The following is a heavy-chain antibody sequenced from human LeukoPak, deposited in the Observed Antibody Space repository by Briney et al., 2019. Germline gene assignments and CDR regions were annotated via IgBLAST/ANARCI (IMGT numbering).Heavy chain of an antibody. CDR1: GFTFSSYA. J-gene: IGHJ1*01. CDR3: AREYSSSWYGGSGEYFQH. CDR2: ISYDGSNK. V-gene: IGHV3-30*04. D-gene: IGHD6-13*01. Sequence: GGSLRLSCAASGFTFSSYAMHWVRQAPGKGLEWVAVISYDGSNKYYADSVKGRFTISRDNSKNTLYLQMNSLRAEDTAVYYCAREYSSSWYGGSGEYFQHWGQGTLVTVSS.